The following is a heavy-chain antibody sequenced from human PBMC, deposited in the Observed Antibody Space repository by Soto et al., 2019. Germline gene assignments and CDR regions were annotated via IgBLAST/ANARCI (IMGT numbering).Heavy chain of an antibody. Sequence: QVQLQQWGAGLLKPSETLSLTCAVYGGSFSGYYWSWIRQPPGKGLEWIGEINHSGSTNYNPSVTSQGTIAVEPSKNQFALKLSYVTAADTAVYYGARGPPITGTYSDDYWGQGTMVTVSS. V-gene: IGHV4-34*01. CDR2: INHSGST. J-gene: IGHJ4*02. D-gene: IGHD1-20*01. CDR3: ARGPPITGTYSDDY. CDR1: GGSFSGYY.